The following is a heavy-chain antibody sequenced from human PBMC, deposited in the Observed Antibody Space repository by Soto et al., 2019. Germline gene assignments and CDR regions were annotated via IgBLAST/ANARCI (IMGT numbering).Heavy chain of an antibody. CDR3: AIYSQLLIDY. V-gene: IGHV3-23*01. J-gene: IGHJ4*02. Sequence: EVQLLESGGYLLQPGGSLRLSCEASGFIFSSSAMSWVRQAPGKGLEWVSAISGSGSTTYYADSVKGRFTISRDNSRNTLYLQMSCLRAEDTAIYYCAIYSQLLIDYRGQGTLVTVSS. CDR1: GFIFSSSA. D-gene: IGHD2-15*01. CDR2: ISGSGSTT.